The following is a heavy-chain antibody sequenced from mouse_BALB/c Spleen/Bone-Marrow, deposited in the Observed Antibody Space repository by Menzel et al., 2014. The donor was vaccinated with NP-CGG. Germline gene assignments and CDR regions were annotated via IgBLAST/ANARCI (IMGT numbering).Heavy chain of an antibody. Sequence: QGELQQPRVELVKPGAPVQLSCKASGYTFTSYYMCWVKQRPGQGLEWIGEINPSYGGTNFNEKFKSKPTPNVGKSSSEVYMTLSRLSSDDSAVYYCTRSRRAMVLWGRGPS. J-gene: IGHJ4*01. CDR3: TRSRRAMVL. V-gene: IGHV1S81*02. CDR2: INPSYGGT. CDR1: GYTFTSYY. D-gene: IGHD2-12*01.